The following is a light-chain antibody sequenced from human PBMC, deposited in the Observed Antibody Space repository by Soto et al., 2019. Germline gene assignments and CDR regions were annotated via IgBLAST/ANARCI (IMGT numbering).Light chain of an antibody. CDR2: KAS. CDR1: QSISSW. Sequence: DIQMTQSPSTLSASVGDRVTITCRASQSISSWLAWYQQKPGKAPKLLIYKASSLESGVPSRFSGSGSGTACTLTISSLQPDDFATYYCQQYNSYSQTFGGGTKVEIK. J-gene: IGKJ4*01. CDR3: QQYNSYSQT. V-gene: IGKV1-5*03.